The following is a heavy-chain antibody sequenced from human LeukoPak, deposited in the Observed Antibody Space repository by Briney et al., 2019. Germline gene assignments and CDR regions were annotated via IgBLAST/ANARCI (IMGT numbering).Heavy chain of an antibody. V-gene: IGHV4-4*02. Sequence: PSGTLSLTCAVSGGSISSSNWWSWVRQPPGKGLEWIGYIYYSGSTYYNPSLKSRVTISVDTSKNQFSLKLSSVTAADTAVYYCASWTAAGTSAYYYGMDVWGQGTTVTVSS. J-gene: IGHJ6*02. CDR3: ASWTAAGTSAYYYGMDV. D-gene: IGHD6-13*01. CDR1: GGSISSSNW. CDR2: IYYSGST.